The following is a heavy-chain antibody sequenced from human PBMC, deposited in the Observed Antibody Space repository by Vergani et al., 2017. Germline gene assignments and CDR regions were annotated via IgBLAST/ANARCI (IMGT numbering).Heavy chain of an antibody. J-gene: IGHJ6*03. CDR1: GGSFSGYY. V-gene: IGHV4-34*01. Sequence: QVQLQQWGAGLLKPSETLSLTCAVYGGSFSGYYWSWIRQPPGKGLEWIGEINHSGSTNYNPSLKSRVTISVDTSKNQFSLKLSSVTAADTAVYYCARDTPPSYSSSWYNYYYYMDVWGK. CDR3: ARDTPPSYSSSWYNYYYYMDV. CDR2: INHSGST. D-gene: IGHD6-13*01.